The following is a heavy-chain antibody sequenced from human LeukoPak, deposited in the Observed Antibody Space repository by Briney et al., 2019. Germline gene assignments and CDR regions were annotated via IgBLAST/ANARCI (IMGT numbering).Heavy chain of an antibody. V-gene: IGHV4-39*07. CDR2: IFYSGLT. CDR3: AKTIGGKAKGGIPYFDS. Sequence: PSETLSLTCNVSGGSIRSSSFFWGWIRQSPGKGLEWLGNIFYSGLTYDNPSLKSRVTISIDTSKNQFSLKLSSVTAADTAVYYCAKTIGGKAKGGIPYFDSWGQGTLVTVSS. CDR1: GGSIRSSSFF. D-gene: IGHD1-26*01. J-gene: IGHJ4*02.